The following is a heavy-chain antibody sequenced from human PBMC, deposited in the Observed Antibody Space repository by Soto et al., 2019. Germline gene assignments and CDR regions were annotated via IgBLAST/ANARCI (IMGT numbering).Heavy chain of an antibody. CDR1: GGSLSNYA. CDR2: IIPVSGMT. V-gene: IGHV1-69*12. Sequence: VQVVQSGAEVKSPGSSVKISCKPSGGSLSNYALSWVRQAPGQGLEWMGGIIPVSGMTKYAQKFEGRLMMTADESTTTAYMELSGLRYEDTAIYYCARGGRWDSLSSASATFDYWGQGTLVTVSS. J-gene: IGHJ4*02. D-gene: IGHD1-26*01. CDR3: ARGGRWDSLSSASATFDY.